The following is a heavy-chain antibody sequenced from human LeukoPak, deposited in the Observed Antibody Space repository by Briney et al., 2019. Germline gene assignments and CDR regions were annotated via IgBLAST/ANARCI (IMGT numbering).Heavy chain of an antibody. CDR3: ARVPTVTFFDY. Sequence: SETLSLTCTVSGGSISSSSYYWGWIRQPPGKGLEWIGSIYYSGSTYYNPSLKSRVTISVDTSKNQFSLRLSSVTAADTAVYYCARVPTVTFFDYWGQGTLVTVSS. CDR2: IYYSGST. V-gene: IGHV4-39*01. J-gene: IGHJ4*02. D-gene: IGHD4-17*01. CDR1: GGSISSSSYY.